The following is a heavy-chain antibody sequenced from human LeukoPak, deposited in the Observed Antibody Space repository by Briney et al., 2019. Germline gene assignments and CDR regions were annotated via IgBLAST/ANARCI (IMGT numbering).Heavy chain of an antibody. J-gene: IGHJ4*02. Sequence: SETLSLTRTVSGGSISSYYWSWIRQPPGKGLEWIGYIYYSGSTNYNPSLKSRVTISVDTSKNQFSLKLSSVTAADTAVYYCARGRSNFDYWGQGTLVTVSS. V-gene: IGHV4-59*01. CDR1: GGSISSYY. CDR3: ARGRSNFDY. D-gene: IGHD5-24*01. CDR2: IYYSGST.